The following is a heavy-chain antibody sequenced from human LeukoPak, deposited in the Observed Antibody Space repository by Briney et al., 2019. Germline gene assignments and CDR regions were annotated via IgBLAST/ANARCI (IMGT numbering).Heavy chain of an antibody. CDR2: TNPNSGGT. V-gene: IGHV1-2*02. J-gene: IGHJ6*02. CDR3: ASSRGYYDFWSSRNYYYGMDV. Sequence: ASVKVSCKASGYTFTGYYMHRVRQAPGQGLEWIGWTNPNSGGTNYAQKFQGRVTMTRDTSISTAYMELSRLRSDDTAVYYCASSRGYYDFWSSRNYYYGMDVWGQGTTVTVSS. D-gene: IGHD3-3*01. CDR1: GYTFTGYY.